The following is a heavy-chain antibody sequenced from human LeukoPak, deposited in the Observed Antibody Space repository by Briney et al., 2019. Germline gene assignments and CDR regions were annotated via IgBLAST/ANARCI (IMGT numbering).Heavy chain of an antibody. V-gene: IGHV3-11*01. CDR2: IRSSGSTI. J-gene: IGHJ4*02. D-gene: IGHD5-24*01. CDR3: AREISGERTYYFDY. Sequence: GGSLRLSCAASGFTFSDYYMSWIRQAPGKGLEWVSYIRSSGSTIYYADSVKGRFTTSRDNAKNSLYLQMNSLRAEDTAVYYCAREISGERTYYFDYWGQGTLVTVSS. CDR1: GFTFSDYY.